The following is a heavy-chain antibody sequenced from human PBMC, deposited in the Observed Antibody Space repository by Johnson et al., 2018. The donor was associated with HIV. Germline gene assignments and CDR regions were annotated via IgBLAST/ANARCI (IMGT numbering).Heavy chain of an antibody. Sequence: VQLVESGGGLVQPGGSLRLSCAASGFIFSSYAMHWVRQAPGKGLQYVSAISSNGGSTYYANSVKGRFTISRANSRNTLYLQMGRLRVEDMAVYYCARDVASVYGSGDHAFDIWGQGTMVTVSS. CDR3: ARDVASVYGSGDHAFDI. CDR1: GFIFSSYA. J-gene: IGHJ3*02. V-gene: IGHV3-64*01. CDR2: ISSNGGST. D-gene: IGHD3-10*01.